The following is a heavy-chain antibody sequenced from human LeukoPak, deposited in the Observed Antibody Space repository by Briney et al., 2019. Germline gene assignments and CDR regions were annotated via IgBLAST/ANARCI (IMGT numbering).Heavy chain of an antibody. CDR3: ARQGWSSTAYHFIDV. V-gene: IGHV3-53*01. Sequence: PGGSLRLSCAASGFTVSSNYMSWVRQAPGKGLEWVSVIYSGGSTYYADSVKGRFTISRDNSKNTLYLQMNSLRAEDTAVYYCARQGWSSTAYHFIDVWGKGTKVTVSS. D-gene: IGHD2-2*01. CDR2: IYSGGST. CDR1: GFTVSSNY. J-gene: IGHJ6*03.